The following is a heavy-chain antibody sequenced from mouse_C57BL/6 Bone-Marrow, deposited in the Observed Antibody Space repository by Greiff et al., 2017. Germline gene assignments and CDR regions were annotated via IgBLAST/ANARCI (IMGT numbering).Heavy chain of an antibody. Sequence: VQLQQSGAELVRPGASVKLSCTASGFNIKDYYMHWVKQRPEQGLEWIGRIDPEDGDTEYAPKFQGKATMSAATSSHTAYLQLSSLTSEDTAVYYCTTFRGCLLRFGAYWGQGTLVTVSA. CDR1: GFNIKDYY. D-gene: IGHD1-1*01. CDR2: IDPEDGDT. CDR3: TTFRGCLLRFGAY. J-gene: IGHJ3*01. V-gene: IGHV14-1*01.